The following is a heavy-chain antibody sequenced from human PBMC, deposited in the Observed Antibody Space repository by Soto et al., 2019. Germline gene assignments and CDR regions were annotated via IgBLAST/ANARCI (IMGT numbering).Heavy chain of an antibody. J-gene: IGHJ4*02. D-gene: IGHD3-22*01. CDR3: ASEDYDSSGTTRKVHDY. V-gene: IGHV1-69*06. CDR1: GGTFSSYA. CDR2: IIPIFGTA. Sequence: GASVKVSCKASGGTFSSYAISWVRQAPGQGLEWMGGIIPIFGTANYAQKFQGRVTITADKSTSTAYMELSSLRSEDTAVYYCASEDYDSSGTTRKVHDYWGQGTLVTAPQ.